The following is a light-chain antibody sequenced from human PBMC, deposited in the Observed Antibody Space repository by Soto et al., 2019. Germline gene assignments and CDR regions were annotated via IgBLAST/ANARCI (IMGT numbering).Light chain of an antibody. CDR3: LLYSARSTPYV. Sequence: QSVLTLPASVSGSPGQSITISCTATSSDIAYYNYVSWYQHHPGKAPKLIIYEVYNRPSGVSNRFSGSKSGDTASLSISGLQDEDEADYYCLLYSARSTPYVFGPGTKVTVL. V-gene: IGLV2-14*01. CDR2: EVY. CDR1: SSDIAYYNY. J-gene: IGLJ1*01.